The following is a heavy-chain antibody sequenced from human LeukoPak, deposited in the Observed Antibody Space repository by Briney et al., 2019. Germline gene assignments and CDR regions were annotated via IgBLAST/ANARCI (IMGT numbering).Heavy chain of an antibody. V-gene: IGHV1-46*01. J-gene: IGHJ5*02. CDR1: GYTFASYY. CDR2: INPSGGST. Sequence: ASVKVSCKASGYTFASYYMHWVRQAPGQGLEWMGIINPSGGSTSYAQKFQGRVTMTRDTSTSTVYMELSSLRSEDTAVYYCARLYSNQAFDPWGQGTLVTVSS. D-gene: IGHD4-11*01. CDR3: ARLYSNQAFDP.